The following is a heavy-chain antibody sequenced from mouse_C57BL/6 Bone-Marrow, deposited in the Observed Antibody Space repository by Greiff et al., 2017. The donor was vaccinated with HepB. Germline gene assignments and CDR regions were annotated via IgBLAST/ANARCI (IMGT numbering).Heavy chain of an antibody. J-gene: IGHJ1*03. D-gene: IGHD1-1*01. Sequence: QVQLQQSGAELMKPGASVKLSCKATGYTFTGYWIEWVKQRPGHGLEWIGEILPGSGSTNYNEKFKGKATFTADTSSNTAYMQLSSLTTEDSAIYYGARSGNYYGSSYRWYFDVWGTGTTVTVSS. CDR2: ILPGSGST. CDR3: ARSGNYYGSSYRWYFDV. CDR1: GYTFTGYW. V-gene: IGHV1-9*01.